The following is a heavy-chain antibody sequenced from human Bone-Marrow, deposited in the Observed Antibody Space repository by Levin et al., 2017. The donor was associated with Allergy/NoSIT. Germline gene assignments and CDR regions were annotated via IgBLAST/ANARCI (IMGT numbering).Heavy chain of an antibody. CDR1: GASVSSGSYY. V-gene: IGHV4-61*01. CDR2: IYYSGST. J-gene: IGHJ6*02. Sequence: PSETLSLMCTVSGASVSSGSYYWSWIRQPPGKGLEYIGYIYYSGSTNYNPSLKSRVTISTDTSKNVVSLKLNSVTAADTAVYYCARDRREQLYYGMDVWGQGTTVTVSS. D-gene: IGHD6-13*01. CDR3: ARDRREQLYYGMDV.